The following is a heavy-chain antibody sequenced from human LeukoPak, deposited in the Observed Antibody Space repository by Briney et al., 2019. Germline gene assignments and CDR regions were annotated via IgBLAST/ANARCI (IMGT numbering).Heavy chain of an antibody. Sequence: GRSLRLSCAASGFTFNHFAMHWVRQAPGKGLEWVAVISYDGNNKYHADSVKGRLAISRGNSKNTLYLQMNSLRGDDTAMYYCARDLETLAARNELIWSNWIDPWGQGTLVTVSS. D-gene: IGHD6-6*01. CDR2: ISYDGNNK. V-gene: IGHV3-30*09. CDR3: ARDLETLAARNELIWSNWIDP. CDR1: GFTFNHFA. J-gene: IGHJ5*02.